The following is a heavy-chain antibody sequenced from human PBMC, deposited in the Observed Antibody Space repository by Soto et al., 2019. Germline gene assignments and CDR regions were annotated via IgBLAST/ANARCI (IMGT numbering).Heavy chain of an antibody. V-gene: IGHV3-48*03. CDR1: GFTFSTYE. CDR3: TREAESGTDWFDP. D-gene: IGHD6-13*01. J-gene: IGHJ5*02. CDR2: ISSSGSTI. Sequence: GGSLRLSCAASGFTFSTYEMNWVRQAPGKGLEWVSYISSSGSTIYYADPVKGRFTISRDNAKNSLYLQMNSLRAEDTAVYFCTREAESGTDWFDPWGQGSLVTVSS.